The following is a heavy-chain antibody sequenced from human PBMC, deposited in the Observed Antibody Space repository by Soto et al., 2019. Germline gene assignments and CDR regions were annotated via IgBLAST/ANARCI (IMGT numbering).Heavy chain of an antibody. CDR3: ARDIAVAGYDDYYYGMDV. D-gene: IGHD6-19*01. CDR1: GGTFSSYA. V-gene: IGHV1-69*06. CDR2: IIPIFGTA. Sequence: SVKVSCKASGGTFSSYAISWVRQAPGQGLEWMGGIIPIFGTANYAQKFQGRVTITADKSTSTAYMELSSLRSEDTAVYYCARDIAVAGYDDYYYGMDVWGQGTTVTVSS. J-gene: IGHJ6*02.